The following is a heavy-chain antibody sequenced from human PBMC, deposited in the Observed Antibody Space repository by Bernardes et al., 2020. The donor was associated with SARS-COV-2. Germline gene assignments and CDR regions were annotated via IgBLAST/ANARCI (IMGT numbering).Heavy chain of an antibody. J-gene: IGHJ4*02. CDR3: VRGMISFGGVDYLDY. D-gene: IGHD3-16*01. V-gene: IGHV2-26*01. Sequence: SSPTLVKLTETLTLTCTVSGFSLNNARMGVSWVRQPPGKALEWLAHRTPHDTKFYSTSLGNRLSISRGTSGSQVVLTLTNMDPVDTATYYCVRGMISFGGVDYLDYWGQGTLVTVSS. CDR1: GFSLNNARMG. CDR2: RTPHDTK.